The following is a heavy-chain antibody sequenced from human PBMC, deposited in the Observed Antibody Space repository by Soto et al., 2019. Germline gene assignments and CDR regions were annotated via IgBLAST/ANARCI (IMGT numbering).Heavy chain of an antibody. V-gene: IGHV4-34*01. CDR2: INHSGST. CDR3: ATRESIAAAGLDY. D-gene: IGHD6-13*01. Sequence: LSPTCAVYDGAFSVYYLNWIRPPPGKGLEWIGAINHSGSTNYNPSLKSRVTISVDTSKNQFSLKLSSVTAADTAVYYCATRESIAAAGLDYWGQGTLVTVS. J-gene: IGHJ4*02. CDR1: DGAFSVYY.